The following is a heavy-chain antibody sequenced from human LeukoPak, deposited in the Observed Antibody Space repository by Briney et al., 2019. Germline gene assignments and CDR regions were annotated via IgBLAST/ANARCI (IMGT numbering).Heavy chain of an antibody. J-gene: IGHJ4*02. Sequence: PGESLRLSCAASGFTFSSYWMSWVRQAPGKGLEWVADIKQDGSEKCYVDSVKGRFTISRDNAKNSLYLQMNSLRAEDTAVYYCALIDIFDYWGQGTLVTVSS. D-gene: IGHD2-21*01. CDR1: GFTFSSYW. CDR2: IKQDGSEK. CDR3: ALIDIFDY. V-gene: IGHV3-7*01.